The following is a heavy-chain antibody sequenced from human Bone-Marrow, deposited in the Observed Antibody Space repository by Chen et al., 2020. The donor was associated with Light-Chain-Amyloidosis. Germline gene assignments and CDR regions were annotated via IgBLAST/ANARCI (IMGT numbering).Heavy chain of an antibody. V-gene: IGHV3-43*01. Sequence: EVQLVESGGVVVQPGESLRLSCEASGFTFADYPMHWVRQAPGESLEWVSLISWDGGRAYYADSLKGRFTISRDNSKNSLYLQMNSLSTEDTALYYCAKGQGGSGWHFDSWGQGTLVTVSS. CDR2: ISWDGGRA. J-gene: IGHJ4*02. CDR3: AKGQGGSGWHFDS. CDR1: GFTFADYP. D-gene: IGHD6-19*01.